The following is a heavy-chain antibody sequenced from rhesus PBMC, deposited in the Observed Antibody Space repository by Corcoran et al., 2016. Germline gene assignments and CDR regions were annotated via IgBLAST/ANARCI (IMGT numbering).Heavy chain of an antibody. CDR2: IHGSVGSN. CDR1: GGSISGYYY. D-gene: IGHD2-15*01. V-gene: IGHV4S14*01. J-gene: IGHJ4*01. Sequence: QVQLQESGPGLVKPSETLSLTCAVSGGSISGYYYWSWIRQPPGKGLEWIGSIHGSVGSNYLNPSPTSLVPLSVDTSKNQVSRKLSSVTAADTAVYYCASGYCSSTYCSSFDYWGQGVLVTVSS. CDR3: ASGYCSSTYCSSFDY.